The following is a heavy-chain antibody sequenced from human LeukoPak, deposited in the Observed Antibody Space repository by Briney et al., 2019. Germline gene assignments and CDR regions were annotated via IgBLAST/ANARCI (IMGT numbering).Heavy chain of an antibody. Sequence: PGGSLRLSCAASGFTFDDYAMHWVRQAPGKGLEWVSGISWNSGSIGYADSVKGRFTISRDNAKNSLYLQMNSLRTEDTALYYCAEDWGTLDYGDYELEDWGQGTLVTVSS. V-gene: IGHV3-9*01. CDR3: AEDWGTLDYGDYELED. CDR1: GFTFDDYA. J-gene: IGHJ4*02. CDR2: ISWNSGSI. D-gene: IGHD4-17*01.